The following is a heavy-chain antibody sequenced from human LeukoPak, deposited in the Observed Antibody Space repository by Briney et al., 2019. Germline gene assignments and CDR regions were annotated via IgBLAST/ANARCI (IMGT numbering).Heavy chain of an antibody. D-gene: IGHD3-16*01. J-gene: IGHJ4*02. CDR3: AREWAWGMERRMDY. V-gene: IGHV3-21*01. CDR2: ISSSSSYI. CDR1: GFTFSSYS. Sequence: GGSLRLSCAASGFTFSSYSMNWVRRAPGKGLEWVSSISSSSSYIYYADSVTGRFTISRDNAKNSLYLQMNSLRAEDTAVYYCAREWAWGMERRMDYWGQGTLVTVSS.